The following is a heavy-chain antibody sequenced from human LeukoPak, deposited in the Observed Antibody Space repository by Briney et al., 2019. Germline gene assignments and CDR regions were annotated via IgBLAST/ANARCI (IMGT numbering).Heavy chain of an antibody. CDR2: IYCSGST. V-gene: IGHV4-31*03. CDR1: GGSISSDAYF. Sequence: SETLSLTCTVSGGSISSDAYFWSWIRQHPGKGLEWIEYIYCSGSTYYNPSLKSRVTISVDTSKNQFSLKLSSVTAADTAVYYCARTSIATRHFDYWGQGTPVTVSS. D-gene: IGHD6-6*01. CDR3: ARTSIATRHFDY. J-gene: IGHJ4*02.